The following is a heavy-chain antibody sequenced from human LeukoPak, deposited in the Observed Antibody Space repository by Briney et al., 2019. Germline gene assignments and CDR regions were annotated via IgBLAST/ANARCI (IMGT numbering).Heavy chain of an antibody. Sequence: SVKASCKASGGTFSSYAISWVRQAPGQGLEWMGGIIPIFGTANYAQKFQGRVTITADESTSTAYMELSSLRSEDTAVYYCASHYYDSSGSGLLDYWGQGTLVTVSS. V-gene: IGHV1-69*13. CDR2: IIPIFGTA. CDR1: GGTFSSYA. D-gene: IGHD3-22*01. CDR3: ASHYYDSSGSGLLDY. J-gene: IGHJ4*02.